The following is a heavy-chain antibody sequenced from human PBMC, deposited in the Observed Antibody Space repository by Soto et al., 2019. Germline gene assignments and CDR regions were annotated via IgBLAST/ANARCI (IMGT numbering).Heavy chain of an antibody. V-gene: IGHV6-1*01. CDR1: GDSVSSNSAA. Sequence: PSQTLSLTCAISGDSVSSNSAAWNWIRRSPSRGLEWLGRTYYRSKWYNDYAVSVKSRITINPDTSKNQFSLQLNSVTPEDTAVYYCARDPVLGGSSGWPYYYYYGMDVWGQGTTVTVSS. CDR2: TYYRSKWYN. CDR3: ARDPVLGGSSGWPYYYYYGMDV. D-gene: IGHD6-19*01. J-gene: IGHJ6*02.